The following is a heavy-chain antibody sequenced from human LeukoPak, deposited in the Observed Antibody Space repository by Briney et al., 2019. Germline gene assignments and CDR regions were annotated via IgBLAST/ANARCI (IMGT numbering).Heavy chain of an antibody. Sequence: WETLSLTCTVSGRSISSYYWNWIRQPPGKGLEWIEYISYIGSTNYNPSLKSRVTISLDTSKNQFSLKLTSVTAADTAMYYCARGELATWFDPWGQGTLVTVSS. J-gene: IGHJ5*02. CDR3: ARGELATWFDP. V-gene: IGHV4-59*01. CDR2: ISYIGST. CDR1: GRSISSYY. D-gene: IGHD1-1*01.